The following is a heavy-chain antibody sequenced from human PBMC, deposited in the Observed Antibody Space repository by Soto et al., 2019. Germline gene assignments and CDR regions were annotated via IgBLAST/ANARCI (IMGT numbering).Heavy chain of an antibody. Sequence: PSETLSLTCAVSGGSISSSNWWSWVRQPPGKGLEWIGEIYHSGSTNYNPSLKSRVTISVGKSKNQFPLKLSSVTAADTAVYYCASRIAVAGVAYFDYWGQGTLVTVSS. J-gene: IGHJ4*02. CDR3: ASRIAVAGVAYFDY. V-gene: IGHV4-4*02. CDR1: GGSISSSNW. D-gene: IGHD6-19*01. CDR2: IYHSGST.